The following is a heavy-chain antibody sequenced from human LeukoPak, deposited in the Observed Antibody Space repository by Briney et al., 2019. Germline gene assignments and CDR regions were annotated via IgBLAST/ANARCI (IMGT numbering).Heavy chain of an antibody. CDR2: INPNSGGT. Sequence: ASVKVSCKASGYTFTGYYMHWVRQAPGQGLEWMGRINPNSGGTNYAQKFQGRVTMTRDTSISTAYMELSRLRSDDTAVYYCARDTRLEWELLSFTLDYWGQGTLVTVSS. V-gene: IGHV1-2*06. J-gene: IGHJ4*02. CDR1: GYTFTGYY. CDR3: ARDTRLEWELLSFTLDY. D-gene: IGHD1-26*01.